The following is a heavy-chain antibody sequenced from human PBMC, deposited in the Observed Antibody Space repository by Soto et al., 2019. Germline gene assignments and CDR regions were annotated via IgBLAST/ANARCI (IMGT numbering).Heavy chain of an antibody. CDR3: GHRHPQDSQHGNWNWFDT. V-gene: IGHV2-5*01. CDR2: IYWNDDT. Sequence: QITLKESGPALVKPTQTLTLTCTFSGFSLTTFGEGVGWVRQPPGKALEWLALIYWNDDTRYSPLLKIRLTISRDTSRNQVVLTMTDIDPVDTATYYCGHRHPQDSQHGNWNWFDTWGKGALVNVSS. J-gene: IGHJ5*02. CDR1: GFSLTTFGEG. D-gene: IGHD2-15*01.